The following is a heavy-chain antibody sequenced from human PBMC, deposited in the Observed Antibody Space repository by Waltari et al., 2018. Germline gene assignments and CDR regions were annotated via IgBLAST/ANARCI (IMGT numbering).Heavy chain of an antibody. D-gene: IGHD6-13*01. CDR2: IYSGGST. Sequence: EVQLVETGGGLIQPGGSLRLSCAASGFTVSSNYMSWVRQAPGKGLEWVSVIYSGGSTYYADSVKGRFTISRDNSKNTLYLQMNSLRAEDTAVYYCARGASSSWSNHFDYWGQGTLVTVSS. CDR1: GFTVSSNY. J-gene: IGHJ4*02. CDR3: ARGASSSWSNHFDY. V-gene: IGHV3-53*02.